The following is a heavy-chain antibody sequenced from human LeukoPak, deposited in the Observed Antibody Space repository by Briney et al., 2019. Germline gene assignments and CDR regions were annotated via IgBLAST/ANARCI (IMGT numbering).Heavy chain of an antibody. CDR2: ITYDGSAS. V-gene: IGHV3-30*04. CDR1: GFPFNSFT. J-gene: IGHJ3*02. CDR3: ARDGRGGSEDGFDI. D-gene: IGHD2-15*01. Sequence: GGSVRLFCAASGFPFNSFTMHWVRQAPGRGLEWVALITYDGSASYSSDSVKGRFSVSRDNSKSTLNLQMNRLRADDTAVYYGARDGRGGSEDGFDIWGQGTVVTVSS.